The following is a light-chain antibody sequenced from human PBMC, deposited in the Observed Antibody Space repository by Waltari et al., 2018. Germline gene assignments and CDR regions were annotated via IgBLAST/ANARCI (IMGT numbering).Light chain of an antibody. CDR2: GAS. CDR3: QHYVRLPAT. V-gene: IGKV3-20*01. CDR1: QSVNRA. Sequence: EIVLTQSPGSLSSSPGERVTLSCRASQSVNRALAWYQQKPGQAPRLLIFGASNRATGIPDRFSGSGSETDFSLTISSLEPEDFAVYYCQHYVRLPATFGRGTKVEIK. J-gene: IGKJ1*01.